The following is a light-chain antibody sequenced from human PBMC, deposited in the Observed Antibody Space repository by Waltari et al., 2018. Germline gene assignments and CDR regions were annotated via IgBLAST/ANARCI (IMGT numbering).Light chain of an antibody. CDR3: QQSYSAPFT. CDR1: QSIDRY. Sequence: EIHITKYTPSLSVYVADRVTITCRAMQSIDRYLNWNQQKEGRAPNLLIYSASNLQSGVPSRFSGSGAGTDFTLTISSRQHEDVATYCCQQSYSAPFTFGPGTKVDI. CDR2: SAS. V-gene: IGKV1-39*01. J-gene: IGKJ3*01.